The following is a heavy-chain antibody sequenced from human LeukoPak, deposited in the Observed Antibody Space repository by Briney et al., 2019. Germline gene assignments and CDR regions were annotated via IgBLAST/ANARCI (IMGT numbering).Heavy chain of an antibody. CDR2: IWYDGSNK. V-gene: IGHV3-33*01. J-gene: IGHJ4*02. CDR1: GFTFSSYG. Sequence: GRSLRLSCAASGFTFSSYGMHWVRQAPDKGLEWVAIIWYDGSNKFYADSVKGRFTISRDNSKNTLYLQMNSLRAEDTAVYYCARDRSGPGYHFDYWGQGTLVSVSS. CDR3: ARDRSGPGYHFDY. D-gene: IGHD1-1*01.